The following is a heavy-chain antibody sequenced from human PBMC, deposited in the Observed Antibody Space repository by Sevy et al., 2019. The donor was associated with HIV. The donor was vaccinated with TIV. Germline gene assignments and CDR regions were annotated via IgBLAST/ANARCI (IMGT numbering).Heavy chain of an antibody. Sequence: SETLSLTCAVYGGSFSGYYWSWIRQPPGKGLEWIGEINHSGSTNYNPSLKSRVTISVDTSKNQFSLKLSSVTAADTAVYYCARVIRPTWSLAAPRGFDYWGQGTLVTVSS. V-gene: IGHV4-34*01. CDR1: GGSFSGYY. J-gene: IGHJ4*02. CDR3: ARVIRPTWSLAAPRGFDY. CDR2: INHSGST. D-gene: IGHD6-6*01.